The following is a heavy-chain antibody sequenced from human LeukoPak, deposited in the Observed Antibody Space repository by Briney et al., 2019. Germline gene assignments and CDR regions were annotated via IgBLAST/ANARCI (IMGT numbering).Heavy chain of an antibody. CDR3: ARDVSTFTVFPAY. CDR1: GYTFTAYY. D-gene: IGHD5/OR15-5a*01. V-gene: IGHV1-2*02. Sequence: GASVKVSCKASGYTFTAYYIHWVRQAPGQGLEWLGWITPNSGGTNYGQKFQGRVTMTSDTSISTAYMELSRLRSDDTAVYYCARDVSTFTVFPAYWGQGTLVTVSS. J-gene: IGHJ4*02. CDR2: ITPNSGGT.